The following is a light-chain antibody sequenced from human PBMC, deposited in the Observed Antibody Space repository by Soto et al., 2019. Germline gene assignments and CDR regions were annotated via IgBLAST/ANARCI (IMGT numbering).Light chain of an antibody. Sequence: VVLTESPATLSLSPGERATLSCRTSLSVSVYLAWYQQRPRQAPRLLIYGASIRATGIPDRFSGSGSETDFTLTTSRLETEDFALYYCQQYGSSAPITFGQGTRLEIK. CDR3: QQYGSSAPIT. V-gene: IGKV3-20*01. CDR2: GAS. CDR1: LSVSVY. J-gene: IGKJ5*01.